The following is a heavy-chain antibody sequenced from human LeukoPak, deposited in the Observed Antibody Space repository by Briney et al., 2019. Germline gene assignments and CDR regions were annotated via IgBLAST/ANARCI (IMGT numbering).Heavy chain of an antibody. V-gene: IGHV4-59*12. CDR1: GGSLSSYY. CDR3: AMGYCSGGSCYNAFDP. Sequence: PSETLSLTCTVSGGSLSSYYWSWIRQPPGKGLEWIGSIYYSGSTYYNPSLKSRVTISVDTSKNQFSLKLSSVTAADTAVYYCAMGYCSGGSCYNAFDPWGQGTLVTVSS. D-gene: IGHD2-15*01. CDR2: IYYSGST. J-gene: IGHJ5*02.